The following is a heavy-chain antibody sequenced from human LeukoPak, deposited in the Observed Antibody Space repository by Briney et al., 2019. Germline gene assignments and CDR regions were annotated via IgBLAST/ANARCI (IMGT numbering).Heavy chain of an antibody. J-gene: IGHJ4*02. V-gene: IGHV1-2*02. D-gene: IGHD3-3*01. CDR3: ARADYDFWSGYYDY. Sequence: GASVKVSCKASGYTFTGYYMHWVRQAPGQGLEWMGWINPNSGGTNYAQKFQGRVTMTRDTSISTAYMELSRLRSDDTAVYYCARADYDFWSGYYDYWGQGTLVTVSP. CDR2: INPNSGGT. CDR1: GYTFTGYY.